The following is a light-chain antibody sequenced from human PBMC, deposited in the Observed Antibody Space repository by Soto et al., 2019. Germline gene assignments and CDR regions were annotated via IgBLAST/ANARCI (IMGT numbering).Light chain of an antibody. V-gene: IGLV1-40*01. Sequence: QPVLTQPPSVSGAPGQRVTISCTGSSSNIGAGYDVHWYQQLPGTAPKLLIYGNSNRPSGVPDRFSGSKSGTSASLAITGLQAEDEADYYCPSYDSSLSGWVFGGGTKLTVL. CDR2: GNS. J-gene: IGLJ3*02. CDR3: PSYDSSLSGWV. CDR1: SSNIGAGYD.